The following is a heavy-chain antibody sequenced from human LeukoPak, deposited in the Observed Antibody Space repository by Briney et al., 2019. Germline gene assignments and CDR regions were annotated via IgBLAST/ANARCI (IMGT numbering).Heavy chain of an antibody. J-gene: IGHJ4*02. V-gene: IGHV3-33*01. CDR1: GFTFSSYD. CDR2: IWYDGSIQ. Sequence: GGSLRLSCAASGFTFSSYDMHWVRQAPDKGLEWVAAIWYDGSIQYYADSLKGRFTISRDNSKNTLYLQMDSLRAEDTAVYYCARAGYCSGGSCYGSDYWGQGTLVSVSS. CDR3: ARAGYCSGGSCYGSDY. D-gene: IGHD2-15*01.